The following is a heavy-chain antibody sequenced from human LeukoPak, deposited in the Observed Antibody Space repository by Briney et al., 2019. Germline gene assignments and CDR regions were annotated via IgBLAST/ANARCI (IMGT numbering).Heavy chain of an antibody. CDR3: AKAGLDSSSWYVYYYYMDV. J-gene: IGHJ6*03. CDR1: GFTFSSYG. CDR2: ISYDGSNK. Sequence: GGSLRLSCAASGFTFSSYGMHWVRRAPGKGLEWVAVISYDGSNKYYADSVKGRFTISRDNSKNTLYLQMNSLRAEDTAVYYCAKAGLDSSSWYVYYYYMDVWGKGTTVTVSS. D-gene: IGHD6-13*01. V-gene: IGHV3-30*18.